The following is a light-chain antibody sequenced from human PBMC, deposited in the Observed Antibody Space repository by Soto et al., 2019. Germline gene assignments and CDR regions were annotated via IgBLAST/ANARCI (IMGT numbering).Light chain of an antibody. J-gene: IGKJ1*01. V-gene: IGKV4-1*01. CDR3: QQYYSTPRT. Sequence: DIVMTQSPDALAVSLGERATTNCKSSQSVLYSSNNKNYLAWYQQKPGQPPKLLIYWASTRESGFPDRFSGSGSGTDFALTISSLQAEDVAVYYCQQYYSTPRTFGEGTKVEIK. CDR2: WAS. CDR1: QSVLYSSNNKNY.